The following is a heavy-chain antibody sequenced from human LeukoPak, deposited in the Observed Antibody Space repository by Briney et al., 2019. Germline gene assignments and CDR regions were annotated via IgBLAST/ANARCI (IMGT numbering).Heavy chain of an antibody. Sequence: GGSLRLSCAASGFNLNSYWISWVRQAPGKGLEWLANINQDGSEKYYVDSVKGRFTISRDNAKNSPYLQMNSLRVEDTAVYYCAREYDWGQGTLVTVSS. CDR2: INQDGSEK. CDR3: AREYD. V-gene: IGHV3-7*04. J-gene: IGHJ4*02. CDR1: GFNLNSYW. D-gene: IGHD3-16*01.